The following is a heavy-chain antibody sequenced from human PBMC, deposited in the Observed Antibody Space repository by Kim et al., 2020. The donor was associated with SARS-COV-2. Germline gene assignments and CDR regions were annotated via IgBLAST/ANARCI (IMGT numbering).Heavy chain of an antibody. Sequence: SETLSLTCTVSGGSISSYYWSWIRQPPGKGLEWIGYIYYSGSTNYNPSLKSRVTISVDTSKNQFSLKLSSVTAADTAVYYCASGVVPAADFDYWGQGTLVTVSS. CDR3: ASGVVPAADFDY. CDR1: GGSISSYY. D-gene: IGHD2-2*01. J-gene: IGHJ4*02. V-gene: IGHV4-59*01. CDR2: IYYSGST.